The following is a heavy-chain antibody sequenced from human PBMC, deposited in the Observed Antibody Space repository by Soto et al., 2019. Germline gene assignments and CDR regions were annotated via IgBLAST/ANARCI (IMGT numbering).Heavy chain of an antibody. V-gene: IGHV4-59*01. CDR3: ARDPGGTGLDI. D-gene: IGHD3-16*01. J-gene: IGHJ3*02. CDR2: IYYSGST. Sequence: ASQTLSLTCTVAGGSISSYYGSWIRQPPGKGLEWIGYIYYSGSTNYNPSLKSLVTISVDTSKNQFSLKLSSVTAADTAVYYCARDPGGTGLDIWGQGTMVTVSS. CDR1: GGSISSYY.